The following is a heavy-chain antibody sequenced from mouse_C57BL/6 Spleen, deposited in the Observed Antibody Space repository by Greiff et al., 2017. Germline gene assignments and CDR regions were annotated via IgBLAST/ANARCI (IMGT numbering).Heavy chain of an antibody. D-gene: IGHD2-3*01. CDR2: IHPNSGST. CDR3: ARYEKGHYYAMDY. CDR1: GYTFTSYW. V-gene: IGHV1-64*01. J-gene: IGHJ4*01. Sequence: QLQQPGAELVKPGASVKLSCKASGYTFTSYWMHWVKQRPGQGLEWIGMIHPNSGSTNYNEKFKSKATLTVDKSSSTAYMQLSSLTSEDSAVYYCARYEKGHYYAMDYWGQGTSVTVSS.